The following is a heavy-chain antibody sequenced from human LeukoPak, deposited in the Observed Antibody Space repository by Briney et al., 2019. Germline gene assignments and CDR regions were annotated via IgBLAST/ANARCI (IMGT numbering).Heavy chain of an antibody. J-gene: IGHJ4*02. CDR1: GFTFSSYS. Sequence: GGSLRLSCAASGFTFSSYSMNWVRQAPGKGLEGGSYISSSSSTIYYADSVKGRFTSSRDSAKNSLYLQRSSLRDEDTAVYYCARDRNGDYASDYWGQGTLVTVSS. V-gene: IGHV3-48*02. D-gene: IGHD4-17*01. CDR3: ARDRNGDYASDY. CDR2: ISSSSSTI.